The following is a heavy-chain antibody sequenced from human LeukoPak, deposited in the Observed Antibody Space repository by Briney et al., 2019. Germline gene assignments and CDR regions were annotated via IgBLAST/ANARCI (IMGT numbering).Heavy chain of an antibody. Sequence: ASVKVSCKASGYTFIAYYMHWVRQAPGQGLEWVGRINPNSGGTNYAQKFQGRVTMTRDTSSSTAYMELRWLRSDDTAVYFCARWEMGTVNFDYWGQGSLVTASS. V-gene: IGHV1-2*06. J-gene: IGHJ4*02. CDR1: GYTFIAYY. CDR2: INPNSGGT. CDR3: ARWEMGTVNFDY. D-gene: IGHD5-24*01.